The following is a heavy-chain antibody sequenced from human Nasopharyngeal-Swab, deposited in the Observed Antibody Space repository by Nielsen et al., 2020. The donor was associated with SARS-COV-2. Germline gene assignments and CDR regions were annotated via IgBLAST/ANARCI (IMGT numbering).Heavy chain of an antibody. CDR1: GFTFSSYW. CDR2: IKQDGSEK. D-gene: IGHD3-3*01. CDR3: ARDFVRQMDV. J-gene: IGHJ6*02. V-gene: IGHV3-7*03. Sequence: GESLKISCAASGFTFSSYWMSWVRQAPGKGLEWVANIKQDGSEKYYVDSVKGRFTISRDNAKNSLYLQMNSLRAEDTAVYYCARDFVRQMDVWGQGTTVTVSS.